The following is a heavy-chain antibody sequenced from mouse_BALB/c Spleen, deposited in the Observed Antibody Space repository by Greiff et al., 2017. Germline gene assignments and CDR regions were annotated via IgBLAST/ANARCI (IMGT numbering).Heavy chain of an antibody. CDR2: IDPSDSYT. CDR1: GYTFTSYW. J-gene: IGHJ2*01. Sequence: QVQLQQPGAELVKPGASVKLSCKASGYTFTSYWMHWVKQRPGQGLEWIGEIDPSDSYTNYNQKFKGKATLTVDKSSSTAYMQLSSLTSEDSAVYYCASGYYCGQGTTLTVSS. V-gene: IGHV1-69*02. CDR3: ASGYY.